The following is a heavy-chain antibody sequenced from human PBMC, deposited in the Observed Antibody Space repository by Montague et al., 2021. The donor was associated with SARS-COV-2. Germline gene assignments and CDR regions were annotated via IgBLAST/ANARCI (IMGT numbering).Heavy chain of an antibody. CDR2: IYYSGST. Sequence: SETLSLTCTVSGGAISSSSYYWGWIRQPPGKGLEWIGSIYYSGSTYYNPSLKTRVTMSVDTSKNQFSLNLTSVTAADTAVYYCARRVLQGYCDGGRCYDWFDPWGQGTLVTVSS. D-gene: IGHD2-15*01. V-gene: IGHV4-39*01. CDR1: GGAISSSSYY. J-gene: IGHJ5*02. CDR3: ARRVLQGYCDGGRCYDWFDP.